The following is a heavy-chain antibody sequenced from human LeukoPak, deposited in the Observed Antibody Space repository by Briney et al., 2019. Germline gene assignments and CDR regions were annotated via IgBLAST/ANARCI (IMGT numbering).Heavy chain of an antibody. Sequence: GGSLRLSCAAPGFSFSNAWMSWVRQAPGKGLEWIGRIKTNAAGGTVEYAAPIKGRFTISRDDLDNMLYLQMNSLRTEDTGVYYCTTYMARERTFYGMDVWGQGATVTVSS. CDR1: GFSFSNAW. J-gene: IGHJ6*02. CDR3: TTYMARERTFYGMDV. CDR2: IKTNAAGGTV. D-gene: IGHD3-10*01. V-gene: IGHV3-15*01.